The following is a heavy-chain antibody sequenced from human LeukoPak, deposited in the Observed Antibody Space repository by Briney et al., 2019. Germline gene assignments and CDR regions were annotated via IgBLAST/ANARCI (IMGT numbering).Heavy chain of an antibody. J-gene: IGHJ4*02. D-gene: IGHD4-17*01. CDR3: ARVYEDDYGDFFDY. CDR1: GYTFTGYY. CDR2: INPNSGGT. V-gene: IGHV1-2*02. Sequence: GASVKVSCKASGYTFTGYYMHWVRQAPGLGLEWMGWINPNSGGTNYAQKFQGRVTMTRDTSISTAYMELSRLRSDDTAVYYCARVYEDDYGDFFDYWGQGTLVTVSS.